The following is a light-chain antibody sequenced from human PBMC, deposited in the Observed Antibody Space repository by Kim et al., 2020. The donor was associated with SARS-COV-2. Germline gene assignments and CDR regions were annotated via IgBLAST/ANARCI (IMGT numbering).Light chain of an antibody. CDR2: RNN. CDR3: SALDSSLSAWV. CDR1: SNIVGNQG. Sequence: QPSNLTCTGNSNIVGNQGAAWLQQHQGHPPQLLSYRNNNRPSGISERFSASRSGNTASLTITGLQPEDEADYYCSALDSSLSAWVFGGGTQLTVL. J-gene: IGLJ3*02. V-gene: IGLV10-54*02.